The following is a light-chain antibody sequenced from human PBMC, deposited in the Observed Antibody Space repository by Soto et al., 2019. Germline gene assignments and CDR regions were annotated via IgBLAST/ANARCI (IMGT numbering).Light chain of an antibody. Sequence: IVMTQSPATLSVSPGERVTLSCRASQNIISKLAWYQQKPGQAPRLXIYGASTRANGIPARFSSSGSGTDFTLTISSLQSEDFAVYYYQQYQNWPPITFGQGTRLEIK. CDR1: QNIISK. V-gene: IGKV3-15*01. CDR2: GAS. J-gene: IGKJ5*01. CDR3: QQYQNWPPIT.